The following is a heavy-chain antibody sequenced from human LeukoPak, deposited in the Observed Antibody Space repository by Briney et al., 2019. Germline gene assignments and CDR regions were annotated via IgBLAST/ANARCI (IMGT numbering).Heavy chain of an antibody. V-gene: IGHV3-7*01. J-gene: IGHJ4*02. D-gene: IGHD2-21*02. CDR3: AREVTPYY. Sequence: GGSLRLSCAVSGFTFSSYWMSWVRQAPGKGLEWVANINQDGSEKYYVDSVKGRFTISRDNAKNSLYLQMNSLRVEDTAVYYCAREVTPYYWGQGTLVTVSS. CDR2: INQDGSEK. CDR1: GFTFSSYW.